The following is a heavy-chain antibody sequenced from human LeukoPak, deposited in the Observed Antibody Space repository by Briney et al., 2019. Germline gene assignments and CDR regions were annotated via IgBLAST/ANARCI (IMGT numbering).Heavy chain of an antibody. J-gene: IGHJ4*02. Sequence: GGSLRLSCAASGFTFSSYAMSWVRQAPGKGLERVSIISDSGGVTYYAASVKGRFTISRDNSKNTLYLQMNSLRAEDTAVYYCAKGRMTYCSSTSCYRTFDYWGQETLVTVSS. V-gene: IGHV3-23*01. D-gene: IGHD2-2*01. CDR2: ISDSGGVT. CDR1: GFTFSSYA. CDR3: AKGRMTYCSSTSCYRTFDY.